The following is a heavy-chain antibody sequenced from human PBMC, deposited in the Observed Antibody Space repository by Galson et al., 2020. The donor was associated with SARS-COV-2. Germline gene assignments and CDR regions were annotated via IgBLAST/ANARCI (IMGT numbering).Heavy chain of an antibody. CDR1: GRSISSSSYY. D-gene: IGHD3-9*01. CDR2: IYYSGST. Sequence: ASETLSLTCTVSGRSISSSSYYWGWIRQPPGKGLEWIGRIYYSGSTYYNPSLKSRVTISVDTSKNQFSLKLSSVTAADTAVYYCARERVLRYFDWLSGYYGMDVWGQGTTVTVSS. J-gene: IGHJ6*02. V-gene: IGHV4-39*07. CDR3: ARERVLRYFDWLSGYYGMDV.